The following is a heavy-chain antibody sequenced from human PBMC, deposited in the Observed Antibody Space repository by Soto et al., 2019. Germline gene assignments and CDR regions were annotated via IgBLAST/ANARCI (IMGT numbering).Heavy chain of an antibody. V-gene: IGHV4-39*01. Sequence: ETLSLNWTVSGGCISSSTYYWGWIRQPPGKGLEWIGSIYYSGSTYYNPSLKSRVTISVDTSKNQFSLKPSSVTPEDTAVYYCARLGGSRAWPARLYYYYGMDVWGQGTTVTVSS. D-gene: IGHD2-15*01. CDR3: ARLGGSRAWPARLYYYYGMDV. CDR1: GGCISSSTYY. CDR2: IYYSGST. J-gene: IGHJ6*02.